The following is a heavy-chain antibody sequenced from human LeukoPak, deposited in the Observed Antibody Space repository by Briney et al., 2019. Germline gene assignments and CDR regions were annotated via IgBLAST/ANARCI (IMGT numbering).Heavy chain of an antibody. Sequence: GGSLRLSCVASGFTFRSFWIYWVRQAPGKGLEWVSYISNSGREINYADSVKGRFTISRDNAMSSLYLQMNSLRVEDTAVYYCGRGHWGLDYWGQGTLVTVSS. V-gene: IGHV3-21*05. CDR2: ISNSGREI. CDR3: GRGHWGLDY. D-gene: IGHD7-27*01. J-gene: IGHJ4*02. CDR1: GFTFRSFW.